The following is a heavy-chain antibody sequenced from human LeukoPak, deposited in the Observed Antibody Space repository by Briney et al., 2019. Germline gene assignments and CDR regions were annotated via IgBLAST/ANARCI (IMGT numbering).Heavy chain of an antibody. D-gene: IGHD1-26*01. Sequence: SVKVSCKASGGTFSSYTISWVRQAPGQGLEWMGRIIPILGIANYAQKFQGRVTITADKSTSTAYMGLSSLRSEDTAVYYCARSGSPKNYYYYYMDVWGRGTTVTVSS. J-gene: IGHJ6*03. CDR3: ARSGSPKNYYYYYMDV. CDR1: GGTFSSYT. V-gene: IGHV1-69*02. CDR2: IIPILGIA.